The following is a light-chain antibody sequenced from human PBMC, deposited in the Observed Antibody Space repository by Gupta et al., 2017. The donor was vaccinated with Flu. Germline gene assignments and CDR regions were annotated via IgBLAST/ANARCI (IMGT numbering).Light chain of an antibody. Sequence: VTLRQPASISCRSSQSRVHSDGNTYLNWFQQRPGQSPRRLIYKVSNRDSGVPDRFSGSGSGTDFTLKISRVEADDVGVYYCMQGTSWPYAFGQGTKVEI. V-gene: IGKV2-30*02. CDR2: KVS. CDR1: QSRVHSDGNTY. CDR3: MQGTSWPYA. J-gene: IGKJ2*01.